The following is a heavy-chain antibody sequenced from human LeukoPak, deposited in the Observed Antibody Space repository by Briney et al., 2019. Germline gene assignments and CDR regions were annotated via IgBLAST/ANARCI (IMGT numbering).Heavy chain of an antibody. CDR1: GYTFTSYA. V-gene: IGHV1-3*01. Sequence: ASVKVSCRASGYTFTSYAMHWVRQAPGQRLEWMGWINAGNGNTKYSQKFQGRVTITRDTSASTAYMELSSLRSEDTAVYYCARVLRTYYDSSGPYWGQGTLVTVSS. D-gene: IGHD3-22*01. J-gene: IGHJ4*02. CDR3: ARVLRTYYDSSGPY. CDR2: INAGNGNT.